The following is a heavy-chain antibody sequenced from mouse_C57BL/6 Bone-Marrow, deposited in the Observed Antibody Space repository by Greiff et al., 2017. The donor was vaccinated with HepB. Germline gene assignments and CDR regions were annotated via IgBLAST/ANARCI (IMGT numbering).Heavy chain of an antibody. CDR2: INYDGSST. V-gene: IGHV5-16*01. CDR1: GFTFSDYY. J-gene: IGHJ1*03. CDR3: ARDSYGSSYEYFDV. Sequence: EVKLMESEGGLVQPGSSMKLSCTASGFTFSDYYMAWVRQVPEKGLEWVANINYDGSSTYYLDSLKSRFIISRDNAKNILYLQMSSLKSEDTATYYCARDSYGSSYEYFDVWGTGTTVTVSS. D-gene: IGHD1-1*01.